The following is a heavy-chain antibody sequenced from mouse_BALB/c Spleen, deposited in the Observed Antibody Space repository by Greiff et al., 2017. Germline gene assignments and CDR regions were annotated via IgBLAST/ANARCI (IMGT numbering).Heavy chain of an antibody. CDR3: ARQGGYSPYFDY. J-gene: IGHJ2*01. Sequence: EVNVVESGGGLVQPGGSLKLSCAASGFTFSSYTMSWVRQTPEKRLEWVAYISNGGGSTYYPDTVKGRFTISRDNAKNTLYLQMSSLKSEDTAMYYCARQGGYSPYFDYWGQGTTLTVSS. CDR1: GFTFSSYT. V-gene: IGHV5-12-2*01. D-gene: IGHD2-3*01. CDR2: ISNGGGST.